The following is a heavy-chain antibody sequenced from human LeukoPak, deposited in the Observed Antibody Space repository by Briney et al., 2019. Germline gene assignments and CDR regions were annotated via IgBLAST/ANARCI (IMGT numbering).Heavy chain of an antibody. CDR1: GYTFTDNY. J-gene: IGHJ4*02. Sequence: ASVKVSCKPSGYTFTDNYMHWVRQAPGQGLEWMGWIDPKSGGTNSAQRFQGRVTMTRDTSITTGYMELSSLTPDDTAIYYCARWRGYSSGWSGPFDDWGQGALVTVSS. CDR2: IDPKSGGT. CDR3: ARWRGYSSGWSGPFDD. D-gene: IGHD6-19*01. V-gene: IGHV1-2*02.